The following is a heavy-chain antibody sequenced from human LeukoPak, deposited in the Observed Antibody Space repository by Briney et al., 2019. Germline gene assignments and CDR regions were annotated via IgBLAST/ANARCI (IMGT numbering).Heavy chain of an antibody. D-gene: IGHD2-15*01. CDR1: GYTITGYY. Sequence: ASVKVSCKASGYTITGYYIHWVRQAPGQGHEWMGRINPNSGGANYAQKFQGRVTTTRDTSISTAYMELSRLRSDDTAGYYCARVYRRIYCSGGSCYPLTSDDAFDIWGQGTMVTVSS. CDR2: INPNSGGA. V-gene: IGHV1-2*06. CDR3: ARVYRRIYCSGGSCYPLTSDDAFDI. J-gene: IGHJ3*02.